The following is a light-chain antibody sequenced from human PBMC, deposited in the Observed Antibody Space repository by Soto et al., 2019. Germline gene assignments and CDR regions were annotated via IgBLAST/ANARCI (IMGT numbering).Light chain of an antibody. J-gene: IGKJ1*01. CDR1: QSIRRS. Sequence: DIQMTQSPSSLSASLAYIFTGRFRASQSIRRSLNWYQQKPGKAPKLLIYAASSLQSGVPSRFSGSGYGTDFTLTITSLQSEDFAIYYCQQSYSSPRTFGQGTKVDI. CDR2: AAS. CDR3: QQSYSSPRT. V-gene: IGKV1-39*01.